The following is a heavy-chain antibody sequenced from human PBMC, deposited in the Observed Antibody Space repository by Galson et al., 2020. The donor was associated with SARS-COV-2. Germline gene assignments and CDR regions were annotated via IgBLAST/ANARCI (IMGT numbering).Heavy chain of an antibody. Sequence: ASVKVSCKASGYTFTSYYMHWVRQAPGQGLEWMGIINPNGGTTAYAQKFQGRVTMTTDTSTSTVYMELRSLRSADTVVYYCARALGAGYVPFDYWGQGTLITVSS. CDR3: ARALGAGYVPFDY. CDR2: INPNGGTT. J-gene: IGHJ4*02. V-gene: IGHV1-46*01. CDR1: GYTFTSYY. D-gene: IGHD5-12*01.